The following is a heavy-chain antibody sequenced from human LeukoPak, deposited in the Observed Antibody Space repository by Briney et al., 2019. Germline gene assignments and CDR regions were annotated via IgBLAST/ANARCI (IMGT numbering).Heavy chain of an antibody. CDR1: GGSFSGYY. CDR2: INHSGST. J-gene: IGHJ3*01. V-gene: IGHV4-34*01. D-gene: IGHD4-17*01. CDR3: ARHDGATVAFDL. Sequence: SETLSLTCAVYGGSFSGYYWSWIRQPPGKGLEWIGEINHSGSTNYNPSLKSRVTISVDTSKNQFSLKLSFLTAADTAVYYCARHDGATVAFDLWGQATMVAVSS.